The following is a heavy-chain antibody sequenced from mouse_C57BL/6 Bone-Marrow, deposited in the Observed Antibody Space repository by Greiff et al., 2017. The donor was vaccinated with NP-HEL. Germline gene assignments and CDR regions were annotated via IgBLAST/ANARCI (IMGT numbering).Heavy chain of an antibody. V-gene: IGHV1-69*01. CDR3: ARRSLTGTFRFDY. Sequence: QVQLQQPGAELVMPGASVKLSCKASGYTFTSYWMHWVKQRPGQGLEWIGEIDPSDSYTNYNQKFKGKSTLTVDKSSSTAYMQLSSLTSEDSAVYYCARRSLTGTFRFDYWGQGTTLTVSS. D-gene: IGHD4-1*01. CDR2: IDPSDSYT. CDR1: GYTFTSYW. J-gene: IGHJ2*01.